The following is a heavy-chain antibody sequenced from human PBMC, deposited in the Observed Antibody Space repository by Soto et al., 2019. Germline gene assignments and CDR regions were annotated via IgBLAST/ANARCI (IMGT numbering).Heavy chain of an antibody. J-gene: IGHJ4*02. V-gene: IGHV4-4*07. CDR3: AREGSYSAYNFAHGIQLWSFDF. CDR1: GGSINTFY. CDR2: IFSSWST. Sequence: SETLSLTCTVSGGSINTFYWSWVRQPAGKGLEWIGRIFSSWSTSFNPSLESRVAMSVDTSKNHFSLNLSSVTAADMAVYYCAREGSYSAYNFAHGIQLWSFDFWGQGALVS. D-gene: IGHD5-12*01.